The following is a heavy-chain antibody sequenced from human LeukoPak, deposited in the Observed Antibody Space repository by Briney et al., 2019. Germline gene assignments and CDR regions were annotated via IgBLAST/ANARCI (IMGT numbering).Heavy chain of an antibody. CDR1: GGSISSGGYY. V-gene: IGHV4-31*03. J-gene: IGHJ4*02. CDR2: IYYSGST. Sequence: SETLSLTSTVSGGSISSGGYYWSWIRQHPGKGLEWIGYIYYSGSTYYNPSLKSRVTISVDTSKNQFSLKLSSVTAADTAVYYCARSPYYGSGSYQLGFDYWGQGTLVTVSS. CDR3: ARSPYYGSGSYQLGFDY. D-gene: IGHD3-10*01.